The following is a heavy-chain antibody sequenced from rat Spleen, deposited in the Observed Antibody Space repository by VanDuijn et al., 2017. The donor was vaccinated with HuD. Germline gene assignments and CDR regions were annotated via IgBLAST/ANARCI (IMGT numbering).Heavy chain of an antibody. CDR3: ARRHYGYTDYFDY. Sequence: EVQLVESGGGLVQPGRSLKLSCAASGFTFSDYYMAWVRQAPTKGLEWVATISPGGGGTYYRDSVKGRFTVSRDNAKSSLYLQMDSLRSEDTATYYCARRHYGYTDYFDYWGQGVMVTVSS. V-gene: IGHV5-25*01. J-gene: IGHJ2*01. CDR2: ISPGGGGT. D-gene: IGHD1-11*01. CDR1: GFTFSDYY.